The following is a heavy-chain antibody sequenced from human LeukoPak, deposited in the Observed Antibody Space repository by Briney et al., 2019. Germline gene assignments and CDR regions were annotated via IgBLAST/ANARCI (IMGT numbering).Heavy chain of an antibody. CDR3: ARGLPWGQNSLYGMDV. J-gene: IGHJ6*02. CDR2: ISAYNGNT. CDR1: GYTFTSYG. Sequence: ASVKVSCKASGYTFTSYGVSWVRQAPGQGLEWMGWISAYNGNTNYAQKVQARVTMTRDTSTSTAYMELRSLRSDDTAVYYCARGLPWGQNSLYGMDVWGHGTTVTVSS. V-gene: IGHV1-18*01. D-gene: IGHD7-27*01.